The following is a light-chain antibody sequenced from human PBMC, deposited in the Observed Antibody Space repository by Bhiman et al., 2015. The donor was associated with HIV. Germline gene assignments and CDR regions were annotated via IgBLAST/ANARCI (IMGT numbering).Light chain of an antibody. CDR1: SSNIGNHY. V-gene: IGLV1-51*01. Sequence: QSVLTQPPSVSATPGQRVTVSCSGSSSNIGNHYVSWYQQVPGTAPKLLIYDNSNRPSGIPDRFSGFRSGTSASLAISGLRSEDEADYYCATWDDSLSAVIFGGGTKLTVL. J-gene: IGLJ2*01. CDR3: ATWDDSLSAVI. CDR2: DNS.